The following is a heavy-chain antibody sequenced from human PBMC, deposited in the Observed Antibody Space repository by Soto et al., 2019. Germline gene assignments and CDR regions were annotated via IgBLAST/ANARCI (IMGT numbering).Heavy chain of an antibody. D-gene: IGHD6-19*01. CDR1: GDSVSSNSAA. J-gene: IGHJ6*02. V-gene: IGHV6-1*01. CDR3: ARDISLAVAGYYYYYGMDV. CDR2: TYYRSKWYN. Sequence: SQTLSLTCAISGDSVSSNSAAWNWIRQSPSRGLEWLGRTYYRSKWYNDYAVSVKSRITIDPDTSKNQFSLQLNSVTPEDTAVYYCARDISLAVAGYYYYYGMDVWSQGTTVTVSS.